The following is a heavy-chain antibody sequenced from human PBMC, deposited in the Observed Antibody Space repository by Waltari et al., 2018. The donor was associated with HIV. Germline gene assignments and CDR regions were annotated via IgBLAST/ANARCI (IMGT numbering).Heavy chain of an antibody. CDR2: FWSDGAEI. CDR3: ARGYSSSRWIPLYH. D-gene: IGHD6-6*01. CDR1: GFTFSNFA. V-gene: IGHV3-33*01. J-gene: IGHJ4*02. Sequence: QVQLVESGGGVVQTGTSLTLSCAVSGFTFSNFAIHWIRQSPGKRLEWLAVFWSDGAEISYADSVKGRFTISKDSSQKTLYLHLTSLRAEDTALYYCARGYSSSRWIPLYHWGRGTLVTVSS.